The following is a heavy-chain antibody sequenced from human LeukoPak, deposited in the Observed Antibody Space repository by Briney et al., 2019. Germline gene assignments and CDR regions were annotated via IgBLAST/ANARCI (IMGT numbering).Heavy chain of an antibody. D-gene: IGHD3-22*01. CDR3: ATSMIVVVKLDY. V-gene: IGHV1-46*01. Sequence: ASVKVSCKASGYTFTSYYMHWVRQAPGQGLEWMGIINPSGGSTSYAQKFQGRVTMARDTSTSTVYMELSSLRSEDTAVYYCATSMIVVVKLDYWGQGTLVTVSS. J-gene: IGHJ4*02. CDR1: GYTFTSYY. CDR2: INPSGGST.